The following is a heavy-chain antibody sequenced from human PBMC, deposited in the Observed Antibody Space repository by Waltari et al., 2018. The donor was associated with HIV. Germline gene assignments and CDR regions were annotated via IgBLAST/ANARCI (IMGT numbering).Heavy chain of an antibody. V-gene: IGHV3-23*01. D-gene: IGHD1-26*01. CDR1: GFTFNTYF. CDR3: GKDGGSFSGWIDP. CDR2: ISGSGGTT. J-gene: IGHJ5*02. Sequence: EVHLLESGGTLVQPGGSLTLSCAASGFTFNTYFLYWFRQAPGNGLEWALSISGSGGTTYYADSVKGRFTILRDNSRNTMYLQMNSLRAEDTAIYYCGKDGGSFSGWIDPWGQGTLVTVSS.